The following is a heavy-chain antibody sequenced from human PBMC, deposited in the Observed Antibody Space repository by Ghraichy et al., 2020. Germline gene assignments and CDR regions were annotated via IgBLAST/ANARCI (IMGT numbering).Heavy chain of an antibody. V-gene: IGHV4-34*01. J-gene: IGHJ1*01. D-gene: IGHD4-17*01. CDR3: ARVSEYGDQGYFQH. CDR2: INHSGST. Sequence: SETLSLTCAVYGGSFSGYYWSWIRQPPGKGLEWIGEINHSGSTNYNPSLKSRVTISVDTSKNQFSLKLSSVTTADTAVYYCARVSEYGDQGYFQHWGQGTLVTVSS. CDR1: GGSFSGYY.